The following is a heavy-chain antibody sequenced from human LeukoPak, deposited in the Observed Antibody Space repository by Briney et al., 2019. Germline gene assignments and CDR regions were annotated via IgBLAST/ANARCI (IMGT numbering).Heavy chain of an antibody. V-gene: IGHV4-59*08. J-gene: IGHJ5*02. CDR1: GGSISTYY. Sequence: PSETLSLTCTVSGGSISTYYWTWIRQPPGKGLEWVGYIDYSGSPNLNPSFKSRVIISVDTSKNQYSLRLRSVTAADTAVYYCARRVKTAATTSGDNWLDPWGQGTLVTVSS. CDR2: IDYSGSP. D-gene: IGHD4-17*01. CDR3: ARRVKTAATTSGDNWLDP.